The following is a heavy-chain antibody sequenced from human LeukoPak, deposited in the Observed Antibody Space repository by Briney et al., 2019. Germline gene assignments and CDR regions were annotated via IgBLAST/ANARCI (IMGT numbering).Heavy chain of an antibody. V-gene: IGHV4-59*01. D-gene: IGHD3-22*01. Sequence: SETLSLTCTVSGGSISSYYWSWIRRPPGKGLEWIGYIYYSGSTNYNPSLKSRVTISVDTSKNQFSLKLSSVTAADTAVYYCARGDRNYYDSSGYYYVWFDPRGQGTLVTVSS. CDR2: IYYSGST. CDR1: GGSISSYY. CDR3: ARGDRNYYDSSGYYYVWFDP. J-gene: IGHJ5*02.